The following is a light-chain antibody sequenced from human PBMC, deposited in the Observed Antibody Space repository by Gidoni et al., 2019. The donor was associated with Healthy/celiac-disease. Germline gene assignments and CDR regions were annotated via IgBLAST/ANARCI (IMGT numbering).Light chain of an antibody. CDR2: QES. CDR1: KLGDKY. Sequence: SYELTQPPSVSVSPGQTASITCSGDKLGDKYACWYQKKPGQSPVLVIYQESKRHSGIPERFSGSNAGNTATLTISGTQAMDEADYYWQAGDTSTVFGGGTKLTVL. CDR3: QAGDTSTV. V-gene: IGLV3-1*01. J-gene: IGLJ2*01.